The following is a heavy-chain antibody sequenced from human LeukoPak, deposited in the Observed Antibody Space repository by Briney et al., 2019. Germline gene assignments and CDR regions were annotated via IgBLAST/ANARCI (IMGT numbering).Heavy chain of an antibody. Sequence: GGSLRLSCAASGFTFSRYSMNWVRQAPGKGLEWVSSISTTSSYIYYADSVEGRFTISRDNAKNSLYLQMNSLRAEDTAVYYCAKDGYDSSGYLDYWGQGTLVTVSS. J-gene: IGHJ4*02. CDR1: GFTFSRYS. CDR2: ISTTSSYI. D-gene: IGHD3-22*01. V-gene: IGHV3-21*01. CDR3: AKDGYDSSGYLDY.